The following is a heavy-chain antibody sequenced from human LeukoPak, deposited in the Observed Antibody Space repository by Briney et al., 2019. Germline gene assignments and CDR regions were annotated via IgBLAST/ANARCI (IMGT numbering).Heavy chain of an antibody. Sequence: ASVKVSCKASGYTFTGYYMHWVRQAPGQGLEWMGWINPNSGGTNYAQKFQGRVTMTRDMSTSTVYMELSSLRSGDTAVYYCARGDRATVTLYWGEETLVTVST. J-gene: IGHJ4*02. CDR3: ARGDRATVTLY. V-gene: IGHV1-2*02. CDR2: INPNSGGT. CDR1: GYTFTGYY. D-gene: IGHD4-17*01.